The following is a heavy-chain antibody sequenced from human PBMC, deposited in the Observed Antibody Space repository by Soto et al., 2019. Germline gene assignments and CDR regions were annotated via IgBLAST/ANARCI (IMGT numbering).Heavy chain of an antibody. J-gene: IGHJ4*02. D-gene: IGHD1-26*01. CDR3: ARDRTGYSNDFDY. CDR2: ISSSSSYT. CDR1: GFTFSDYY. Sequence: QVQLVESGGGLVKPGGSLRLSCAASGFTFSDYYMTWIRQAPGKGLEWVSYISSSSSYTNYADSVKGRFTISRDNAKNSRYLQFNSLRAEDTAVYYCARDRTGYSNDFDYWGQGTLVTVSS. V-gene: IGHV3-11*05.